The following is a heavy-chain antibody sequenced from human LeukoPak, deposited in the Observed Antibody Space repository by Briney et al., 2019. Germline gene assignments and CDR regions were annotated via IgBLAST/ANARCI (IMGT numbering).Heavy chain of an antibody. CDR1: GYTFTSYY. Sequence: GASVKVSCKASGYTFTSYYMHWVRQAPGQGLEWMGIINPSGGSTSYAQKFQGRVTMTRDTSTSTVYMELSSLKTEDTAVYYCTRPYYDFWSGHDYWGQGTLVTVSS. V-gene: IGHV1-46*03. J-gene: IGHJ4*02. D-gene: IGHD3-3*01. CDR2: INPSGGST. CDR3: TRPYYDFWSGHDY.